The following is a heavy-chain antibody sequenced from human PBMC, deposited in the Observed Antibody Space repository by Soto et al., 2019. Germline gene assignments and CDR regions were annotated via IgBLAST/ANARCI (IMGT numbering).Heavy chain of an antibody. V-gene: IGHV4-39*01. Sequence: SETLYITCTVSGGSISSSTYYWGWIRQPPGKGLEWIGIAYYSGSASYNPSLKSRVTISVDTSKNQFSLKLTSVTAADTAVYYCASNRVGPLEVLPSGQTLLVTVS. D-gene: IGHD1-26*01. CDR2: AYYSGSA. CDR3: ASNRVGPLEVLP. J-gene: IGHJ5*02. CDR1: GGSISSSTYY.